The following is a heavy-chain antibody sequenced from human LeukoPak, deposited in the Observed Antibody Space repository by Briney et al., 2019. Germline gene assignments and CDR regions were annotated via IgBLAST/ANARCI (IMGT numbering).Heavy chain of an antibody. CDR2: ISSGSDYI. CDR3: SGSYSYYYAMHV. Sequence: NPGGFLRLSCAASGFPFNTYGMNWVRQAPGKGLEWVSSISSGSDYIYYADSVKGRFTISRDNAKSSVHLQMSSLRAEDTAVYYCSGSYSYYYAMHVWGQGTTVTVSS. J-gene: IGHJ6*02. V-gene: IGHV3-21*01. CDR1: GFPFNTYG.